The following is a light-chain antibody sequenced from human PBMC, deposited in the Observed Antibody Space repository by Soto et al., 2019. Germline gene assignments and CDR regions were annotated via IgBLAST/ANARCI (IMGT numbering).Light chain of an antibody. Sequence: DTVMTQSPDSLAVSLGERATINCKSSQSVSYNSKNYLAWYQQKPGQPPKLLIYRASTRESGVPDRFSGSGSGTDFTLTISSLQADDVAVYYCQQYYTSPYTFGQGTKVDIK. CDR1: QSVSYNSKNY. CDR3: QQYYTSPYT. V-gene: IGKV4-1*01. J-gene: IGKJ2*01. CDR2: RAS.